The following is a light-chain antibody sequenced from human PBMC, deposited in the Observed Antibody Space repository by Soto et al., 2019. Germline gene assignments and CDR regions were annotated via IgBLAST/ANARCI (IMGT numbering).Light chain of an antibody. CDR3: QQYNFHPLT. V-gene: IGKV1-5*01. CDR2: EAS. CDR1: QTIKNW. Sequence: DIQMTQSPSTLSASVGDRVVFTCRASQTIKNWLAWYQQKPGKAPDLVLYEASTLERGVPSRFNGSESGTEFTLTISSLQPDDFATYYCQQYNFHPLTFGGGTKVESK. J-gene: IGKJ4*01.